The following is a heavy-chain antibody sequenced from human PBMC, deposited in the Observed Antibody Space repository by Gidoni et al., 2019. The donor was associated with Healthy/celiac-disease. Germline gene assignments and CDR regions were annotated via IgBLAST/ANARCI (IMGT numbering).Heavy chain of an antibody. Sequence: QLQLQESGPGLVKPSETLSLPCTVSRGSISSSSYYWGWIRQPPGKGLEWIGSIYYSGSTYNNPSLRSRVTISVDTSKNQFSLKLSSVTAADTAVYYCARHEGSGWYYFDYWGQGTLVTVSS. CDR3: ARHEGSGWYYFDY. CDR1: RGSISSSSYY. J-gene: IGHJ4*02. D-gene: IGHD6-19*01. CDR2: IYYSGST. V-gene: IGHV4-39*01.